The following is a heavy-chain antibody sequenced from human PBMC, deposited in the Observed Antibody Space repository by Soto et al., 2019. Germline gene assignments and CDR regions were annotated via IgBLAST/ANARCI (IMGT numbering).Heavy chain of an antibody. J-gene: IGHJ5*02. D-gene: IGHD3-9*01. CDR1: GFTFSSHA. Sequence: GGSLRLSCVASGFTFSSHAMRWVRQAPGKGLEWVSGISGSGGSTNYADSVKGRFTISRDNSKNTLYLQMNSLRAEDTAVYYFASLGLYIDWSIVANWFDPRGQGTRVTVSS. CDR2: ISGSGGST. CDR3: ASLGLYIDWSIVANWFDP. V-gene: IGHV3-23*01.